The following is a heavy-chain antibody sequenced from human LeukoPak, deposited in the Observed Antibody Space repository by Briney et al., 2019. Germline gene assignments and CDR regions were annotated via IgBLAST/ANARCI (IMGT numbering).Heavy chain of an antibody. CDR2: ISGSGGST. CDR1: GFTFSSYA. J-gene: IGHJ6*02. V-gene: IGHV3-23*01. Sequence: GGSLRLSCAASGFTFSSYAMSWVRQAPGKGLEWVSAISGSGGSTYYADSVKGRFTIPRDNSKNTLYLQMNSLRAEDTAMYYCARDPGTKWGYSYGMDVWGQGTTVTVSS. D-gene: IGHD1-26*01. CDR3: ARDPGTKWGYSYGMDV.